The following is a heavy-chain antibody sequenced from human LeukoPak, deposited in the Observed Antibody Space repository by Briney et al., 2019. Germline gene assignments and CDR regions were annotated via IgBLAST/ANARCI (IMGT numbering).Heavy chain of an antibody. D-gene: IGHD3-9*01. Sequence: ASVKVSCKASGYTFTSYGISWVRQAPGQGLEWMGWISAYNGNTNYAQKLQGRVTMTTDTSTSTAYMELRSLRSEDTAVYYCARDREYYDTYYYGMDVWGQGTTVTVSS. J-gene: IGHJ6*02. CDR3: ARDREYYDTYYYGMDV. V-gene: IGHV1-18*01. CDR1: GYTFTSYG. CDR2: ISAYNGNT.